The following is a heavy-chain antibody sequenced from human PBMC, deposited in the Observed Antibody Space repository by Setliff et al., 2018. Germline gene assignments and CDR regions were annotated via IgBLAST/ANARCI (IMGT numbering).Heavy chain of an antibody. CDR3: ARDRITIFGVVIPLDY. J-gene: IGHJ4*02. D-gene: IGHD3-3*01. CDR2: IYYSGST. V-gene: IGHV4-39*07. Sequence: LSLTCTVSGGSISSSSYYWGWIRQPPGKGLEWIGSIYYSGSTYYNPSLKSRVTISVDTSKNQFSLKLSSVTAADTAVYYCARDRITIFGVVIPLDYWGQGTLVTVSS. CDR1: GGSISSSSYY.